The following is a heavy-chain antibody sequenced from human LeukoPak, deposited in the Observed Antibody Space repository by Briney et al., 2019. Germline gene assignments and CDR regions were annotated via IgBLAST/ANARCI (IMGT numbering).Heavy chain of an antibody. J-gene: IGHJ4*02. CDR2: IWYDGSKK. CDR1: GFTFTWYG. D-gene: IGHD4-17*01. Sequence: SGGSLRLSCAASGFTFTWYGIHWVRQAPGKGLEWVAVIWYDGSKKYYADSVKGRFTISRNNPKNSLYLQMNSLRAEDTAVYYCARNRGDPSYFDYWGQGTLVTVSS. CDR3: ARNRGDPSYFDY. V-gene: IGHV3-33*01.